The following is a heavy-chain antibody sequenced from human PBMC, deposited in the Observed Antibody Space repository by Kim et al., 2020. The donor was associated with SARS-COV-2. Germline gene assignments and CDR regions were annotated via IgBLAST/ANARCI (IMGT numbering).Heavy chain of an antibody. D-gene: IGHD5-18*01. Sequence: YTNSVQGRCNNSRDNAKNALYRQMNSLRAEDTADYYCAKGYSYGYAYWGQGTLVTVSS. J-gene: IGHJ4*02. CDR3: AKGYSYGYAY. V-gene: IGHV3-48*03.